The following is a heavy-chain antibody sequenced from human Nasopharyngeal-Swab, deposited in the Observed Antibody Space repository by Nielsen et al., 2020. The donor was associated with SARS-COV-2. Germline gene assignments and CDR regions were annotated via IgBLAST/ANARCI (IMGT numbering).Heavy chain of an antibody. D-gene: IGHD6-19*01. CDR2: IRSKANSYAT. J-gene: IGHJ4*02. Sequence: GGSLRLSCAASGFTFSGSAMHWVRQASGKGLEWVGRIRSKANSYATAYAASVKGRFTISRDDSKNTAYLQMNSLKTEDTAVYYCTRQISGWYHPFDYWGQGTLVTVS. V-gene: IGHV3-73*01. CDR3: TRQISGWYHPFDY. CDR1: GFTFSGSA.